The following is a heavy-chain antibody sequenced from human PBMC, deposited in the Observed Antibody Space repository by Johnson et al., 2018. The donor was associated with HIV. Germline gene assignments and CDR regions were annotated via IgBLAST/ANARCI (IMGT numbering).Heavy chain of an antibody. CDR2: MSYDGSDK. Sequence: QVQLVESGGGVVQPGRSLRLSCAVSGFTLSSYVMHWVRQAPGKGLEWVAVMSYDGSDKYYADSVKGRFTISRDNAKNSLYLQMNSLRAEDTAVYYCARAIAAAGTVGVDAFDIWGQGTMVTVSS. CDR3: ARAIAAAGTVGVDAFDI. J-gene: IGHJ3*02. V-gene: IGHV3-30*04. D-gene: IGHD6-13*01. CDR1: GFTLSSYV.